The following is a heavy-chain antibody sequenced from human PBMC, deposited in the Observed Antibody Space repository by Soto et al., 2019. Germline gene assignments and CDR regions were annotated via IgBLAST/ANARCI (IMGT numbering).Heavy chain of an antibody. D-gene: IGHD6-19*01. Sequence: DVQLVESGGGLVQPGGSLRLSCAVSGFTLSSYWMNWVRQAPGKGLEWVAVIKQDGSETYYVDSVKGRVTISRDNENNSLYLHMNSLRGEDTAVYYCARGSGWLSDYWGRGTLVIVSS. CDR3: ARGSGWLSDY. J-gene: IGHJ4*02. CDR2: IKQDGSET. V-gene: IGHV3-7*03. CDR1: GFTLSSYW.